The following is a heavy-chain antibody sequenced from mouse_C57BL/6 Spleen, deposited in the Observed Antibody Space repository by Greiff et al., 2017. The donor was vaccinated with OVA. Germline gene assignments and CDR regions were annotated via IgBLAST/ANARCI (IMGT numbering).Heavy chain of an antibody. V-gene: IGHV14-2*01. CDR3: ARGRDYGSKFAY. CDR2: IDPEDGET. CDR1: GFNIKDYY. D-gene: IGHD1-1*01. Sequence: VQLKQSGAELVKPGASVKLSCTASGFNIKDYYMHWVKQRTEQGLEWIGRIDPEDGETKSAPKFQGKATITADTSSNTAYLQLSSLTSEDTAVYYCARGRDYGSKFAYWGQGTLVTVSA. J-gene: IGHJ3*01.